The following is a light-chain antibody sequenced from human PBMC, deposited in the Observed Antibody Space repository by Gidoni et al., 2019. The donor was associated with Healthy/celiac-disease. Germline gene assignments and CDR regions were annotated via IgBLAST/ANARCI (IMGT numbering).Light chain of an antibody. Sequence: IVLTQSPATLSVSPGERATLSCRASQSISSNLAWYQQKPGQAPRLLIYGASTRATGIPARFSGSGSGTEFTLTISSLQSEDFAVYYCQQYNNWPPWTFXQXTKVXI. CDR3: QQYNNWPPWT. J-gene: IGKJ1*01. V-gene: IGKV3-15*01. CDR1: QSISSN. CDR2: GAS.